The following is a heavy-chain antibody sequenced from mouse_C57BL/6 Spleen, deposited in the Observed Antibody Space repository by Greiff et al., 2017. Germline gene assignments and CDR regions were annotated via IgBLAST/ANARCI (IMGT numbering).Heavy chain of an antibody. J-gene: IGHJ1*03. CDR3: TPLTGRYWYFDV. Sequence: VQLKQSGAELVRPGASVKLSCTASGFNIKDDCMHWVKQRPEQGLEWIGWIDPENGDTEYASKFQGKATITADTSSNTAYLQLSSLTSADTAVNDCTPLTGRYWYFDVWGTGTTVTVSS. CDR1: GFNIKDDC. CDR2: IDPENGDT. V-gene: IGHV14-4*01. D-gene: IGHD4-1*01.